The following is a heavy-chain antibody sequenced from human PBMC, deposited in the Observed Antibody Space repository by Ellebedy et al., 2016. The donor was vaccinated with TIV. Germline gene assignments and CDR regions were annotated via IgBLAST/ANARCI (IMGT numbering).Heavy chain of an antibody. D-gene: IGHD6-19*01. Sequence: SETLSLTXAVYGGSFSGYYCSWIRQPPGKGLEWIGEINHSGRTNYHPSLRGRVSISVDTSKNQFSLKLSSVTGADTAVYYCARGREQWHRFDYWGQGTLVTVSS. CDR1: GGSFSGYY. V-gene: IGHV4-34*01. CDR3: ARGREQWHRFDY. CDR2: INHSGRT. J-gene: IGHJ4*02.